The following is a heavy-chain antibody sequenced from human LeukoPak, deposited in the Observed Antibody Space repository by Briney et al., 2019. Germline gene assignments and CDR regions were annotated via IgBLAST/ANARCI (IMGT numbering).Heavy chain of an antibody. CDR2: ISGSGGTT. CDR1: GFTFSSYA. J-gene: IGHJ4*02. D-gene: IGHD3-16*01. Sequence: PGGSLRLSCAASGFTFSSYAMNWVRQAPGKGLEWVSVISGSGGTTYYAGSVKGRFTISRDNSKNMLYLQMNSLRAEDTAVYYCAKRVGGVNNFDYWGQGTLVTVSS. V-gene: IGHV3-23*01. CDR3: AKRVGGVNNFDY.